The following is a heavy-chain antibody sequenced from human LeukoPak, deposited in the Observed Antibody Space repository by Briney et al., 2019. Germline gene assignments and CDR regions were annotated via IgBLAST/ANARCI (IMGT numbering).Heavy chain of an antibody. CDR2: ISYDGSNK. V-gene: IGHV3-30-3*01. Sequence: GGSLRLSCAASGFTFSSYAMHWVRQAPGNGLEWVAVISYDGSNKYYADSVKGRFTISRDNSKNTLYLQMNSLRAEDTAVYYCARDRDIVGAGTFDYWGQGTLVTVSS. J-gene: IGHJ4*02. CDR1: GFTFSSYA. D-gene: IGHD1-26*01. CDR3: ARDRDIVGAGTFDY.